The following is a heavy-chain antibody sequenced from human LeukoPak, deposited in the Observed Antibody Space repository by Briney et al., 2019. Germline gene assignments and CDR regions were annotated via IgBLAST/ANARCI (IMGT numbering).Heavy chain of an antibody. CDR2: IYYSGST. V-gene: IGHV4-39*07. D-gene: IGHD3-10*01. Sequence: PSETLSLTCLVSGGSIGSSSYYWGWIRQPPGKGLEWIGSIYYSGSTYYNPSLKSRVTMSVDTSKNQFSLKLSSVTAADTAVYYCARADGTRGAFDIWGQGTMVTVSS. J-gene: IGHJ3*02. CDR1: GGSIGSSSYY. CDR3: ARADGTRGAFDI.